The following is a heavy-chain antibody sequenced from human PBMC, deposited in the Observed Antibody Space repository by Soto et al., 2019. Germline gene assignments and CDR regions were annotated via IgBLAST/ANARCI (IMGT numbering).Heavy chain of an antibody. CDR2: IVPMFGTA. D-gene: IGHD6-6*01. V-gene: IGHV1-69*01. J-gene: IGHJ6*02. CDR3: ARNGTYSSSLSQYSVMDV. Sequence: QVQLVQSGAEVKEPGSSVKVSCKASGGTFANFIMNWVRQTPGQGLEWMGGIVPMFGTATYAEKFKGRVTISATESTSTAYMELTSLRSEDTAVYYCARNGTYSSSLSQYSVMDVWGQGTTVTVS. CDR1: GGTFANFI.